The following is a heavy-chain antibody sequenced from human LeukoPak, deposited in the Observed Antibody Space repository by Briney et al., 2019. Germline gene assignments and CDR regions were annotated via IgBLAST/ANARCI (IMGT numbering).Heavy chain of an antibody. V-gene: IGHV5-51*01. CDR2: IYPGASDA. CDR3: ASPPDGYSSAWFFY. Sequence: GESLKISCKGSGYRFTNYWIGWVRQMPGKGLEWMGIIYPGASDARYSPSYQGQVTISVDKSISTAYLQWSSLKASDTAMYYCASPPDGYSSAWFFYWGQGTLVTVSS. CDR1: GYRFTNYW. J-gene: IGHJ4*02. D-gene: IGHD6-13*01.